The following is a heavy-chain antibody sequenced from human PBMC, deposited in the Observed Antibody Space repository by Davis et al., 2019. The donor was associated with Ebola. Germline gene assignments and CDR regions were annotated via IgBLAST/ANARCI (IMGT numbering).Heavy chain of an antibody. J-gene: IGHJ6*02. CDR3: ARGLSDSGDDLHYYYYGMDV. V-gene: IGHV1-18*01. Sequence: ASVPVSCMASGYTFTSYGISWVRQAPGQGLEWMGWISAYNGNTNYAQKLQGRVTMTTDTSTSTAYMEMRSLRSEDTAVYYCARGLSDSGDDLHYYYYGMDVWGQGTTVTVSS. CDR1: GYTFTSYG. CDR2: ISAYNGNT. D-gene: IGHD5-12*01.